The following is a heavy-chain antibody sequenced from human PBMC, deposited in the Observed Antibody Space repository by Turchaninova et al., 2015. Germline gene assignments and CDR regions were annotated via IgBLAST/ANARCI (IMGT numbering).Heavy chain of an antibody. D-gene: IGHD5-24*01. CDR2: IYYTGTT. Sequence: QVQLQESGPGLVKPSDTLSLTCSVSGASISSNYWSWIRQPPGKGLEWIGYIYYTGTTNYNPSVKSRVTISTDTSKNQFSLKLRSVTAADTAVYYCARVKSGSNCFDYWGQGTLVTVSS. J-gene: IGHJ4*02. CDR3: ARVKSGSNCFDY. V-gene: IGHV4-59*01. CDR1: GASISSNY.